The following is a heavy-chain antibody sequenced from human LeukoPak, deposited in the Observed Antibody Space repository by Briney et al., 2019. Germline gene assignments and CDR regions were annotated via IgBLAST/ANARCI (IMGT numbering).Heavy chain of an antibody. Sequence: GGSLRLSCAASGFTFSSYAMSWVRQAPGEGLEWVSAISGSGGSTYYADSVKGRFTISRDNSKNTLYLQMNSLRAEDTAVYYCAKGVVLLWFGELNYWGQGTLVTVSS. J-gene: IGHJ4*02. D-gene: IGHD3-10*01. V-gene: IGHV3-23*01. CDR2: ISGSGGST. CDR1: GFTFSSYA. CDR3: AKGVVLLWFGELNY.